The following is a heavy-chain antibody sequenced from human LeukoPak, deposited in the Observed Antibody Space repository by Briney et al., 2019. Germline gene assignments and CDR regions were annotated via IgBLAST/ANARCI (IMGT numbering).Heavy chain of an antibody. CDR2: IYHSGST. D-gene: IGHD5-12*01. V-gene: IGHV4-4*02. J-gene: IGHJ4*02. Sequence: SGTLSLTCAVSGGSISSSSWWSWVRQPPGKGLEWIGEIYHSGSTNYNPSLKSRVTISVDKSKNQFSLKLSSVTAADTAVYYCARDSLDIVATSPLNYWGQGTLVTVSS. CDR1: GGSISSSSW. CDR3: ARDSLDIVATSPLNY.